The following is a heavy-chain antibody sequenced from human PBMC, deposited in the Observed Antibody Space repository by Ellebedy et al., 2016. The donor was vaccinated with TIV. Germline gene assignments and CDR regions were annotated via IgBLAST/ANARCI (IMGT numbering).Heavy chain of an antibody. CDR1: GYTFTAYH. CDR3: ARDRYSCSSSRANWFDP. V-gene: IGHV1-2*02. J-gene: IGHJ5*02. D-gene: IGHD6-6*01. Sequence: ASVKVSCKASGYTFTAYHIHWVRQAPGQGLEWMGWIYPYSGGTNYAPKFQGRVTMTRDMSISTAYMELSRLRSDDTAVYYCARDRYSCSSSRANWFDPWGQGTLVTVSS. CDR2: IYPYSGGT.